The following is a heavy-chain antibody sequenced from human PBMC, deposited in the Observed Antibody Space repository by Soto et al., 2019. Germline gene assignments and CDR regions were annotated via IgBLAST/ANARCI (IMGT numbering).Heavy chain of an antibody. Sequence: SEPLSLTCAVYGGSFSGYYWSWIRQPPGKGLEWIGEINHSGSTNYNPSLKSRVTISVDTSKNQFSLKLSSVTAADTAVYYCARVGYSYGQHWFDPWGQGTLVTVSS. J-gene: IGHJ5*02. D-gene: IGHD5-18*01. V-gene: IGHV4-34*01. CDR1: GGSFSGYY. CDR2: INHSGST. CDR3: ARVGYSYGQHWFDP.